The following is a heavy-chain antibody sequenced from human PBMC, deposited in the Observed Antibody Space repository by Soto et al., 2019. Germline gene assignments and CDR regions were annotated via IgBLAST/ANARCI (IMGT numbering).Heavy chain of an antibody. V-gene: IGHV4-59*01. J-gene: IGHJ6*02. CDR2: IYYSGST. CDR3: ARDGSLPMDV. CDR1: GGSISSYY. Sequence: PSETLSLTCTGSGGSISSYYWSWIRQPPGKGLEWIGYIYYSGSTNYNPSLKSRVTISVDTSKNQFSLKLSSVTAADTAVYYCARDGSLPMDVWGQGTAVTVAS.